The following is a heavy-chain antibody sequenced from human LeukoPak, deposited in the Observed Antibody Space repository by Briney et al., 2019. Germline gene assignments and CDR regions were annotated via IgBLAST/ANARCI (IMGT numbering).Heavy chain of an antibody. V-gene: IGHV7-4-1*02. CDR1: GYTFTSYD. Sequence: ASVKVSCKASGYTFTSYDINWVRQAPGQGLEWMGWINTNTGNPTYAQGFTGRFVFSLDTSVSTAYLQISSLKAEDTAVYYCARSGGITFGGVIVPYYFDYWGQGTLVTVSS. D-gene: IGHD3-16*02. CDR3: ARSGGITFGGVIVPYYFDY. J-gene: IGHJ4*02. CDR2: INTNTGNP.